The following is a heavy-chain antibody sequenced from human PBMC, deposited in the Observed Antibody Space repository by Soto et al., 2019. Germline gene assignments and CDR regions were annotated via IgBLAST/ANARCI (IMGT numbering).Heavy chain of an antibody. CDR3: GRETVNTYNWFDP. J-gene: IGHJ5*02. V-gene: IGHV4-59*01. D-gene: IGHD4-17*01. Sequence: SETLSLTCTVSGGSISSYYWSWIRQSPGKGLEWIGYIYYSGSTNYNPSLKSRVTISVDTSKNQFSLKLSSVTAADTAVYYCGRETVNTYNWFDPWGQGTLVTVSS. CDR1: GGSISSYY. CDR2: IYYSGST.